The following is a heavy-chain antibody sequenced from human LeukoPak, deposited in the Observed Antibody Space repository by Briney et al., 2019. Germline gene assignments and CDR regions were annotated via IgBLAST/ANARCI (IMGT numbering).Heavy chain of an antibody. CDR1: GGSISSSSFY. J-gene: IGHJ4*02. CDR2: IYYSGST. Sequence: SETLSLTCTVSGGSISSSSFYWGWIRQPPVKGLEWIGTIYYSGSTYYNPSLKSRVTISVDTSKNQFSLKLSSVTAADTAVYYCARQRKGTVGATSLDYWGQGTLVTVSS. CDR3: ARQRKGTVGATSLDY. D-gene: IGHD1-26*01. V-gene: IGHV4-39*01.